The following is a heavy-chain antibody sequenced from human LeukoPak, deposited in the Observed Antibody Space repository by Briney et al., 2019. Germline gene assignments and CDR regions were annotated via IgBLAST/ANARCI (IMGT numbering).Heavy chain of an antibody. CDR2: ISFDGSNK. J-gene: IGHJ5*02. Sequence: GRSLRLSCAASGFTFSSYGMHWVRQAPGKGLEWVAVISFDGSNKYCSDSVKGRFTISRDNPKNTLYLQMNSLRAEDTAVYYCARGRDNWFDPWGQGTLVTVSS. CDR1: GFTFSSYG. CDR3: ARGRDNWFDP. V-gene: IGHV3-30*03.